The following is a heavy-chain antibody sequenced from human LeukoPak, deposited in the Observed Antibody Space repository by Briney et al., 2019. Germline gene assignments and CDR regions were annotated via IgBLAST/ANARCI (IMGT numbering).Heavy chain of an antibody. J-gene: IGHJ5*02. D-gene: IGHD2-8*01. CDR1: GDSISGSSAYY. CDR3: ARASFQYDSWFDP. V-gene: IGHV4-39*07. Sequence: SETLSLTCTLSGDSISGSSAYYWDWIRQPPWKGLEWIGSVYYRGNTYYNPSLRSRVTMSMDTSKNQFSMKLNSVTAADTAIYYCARASFQYDSWFDPWGQGTLVTVSS. CDR2: VYYRGNT.